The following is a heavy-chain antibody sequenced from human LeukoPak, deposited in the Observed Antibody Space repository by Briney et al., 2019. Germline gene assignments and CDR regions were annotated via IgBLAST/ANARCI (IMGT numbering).Heavy chain of an antibody. J-gene: IGHJ4*02. Sequence: ASVKVSCKASGYTFTSYGISWVRQAPGQGLEWMGGIIPIFGTANYAQKFQGRVTITTDESTSTAYMELSSLRSEDTAVYYCARADILTGRGLDYWGQGTLVTVSS. CDR3: ARADILTGRGLDY. V-gene: IGHV1-69*05. CDR1: GYTFTSYG. D-gene: IGHD3-9*01. CDR2: IIPIFGTA.